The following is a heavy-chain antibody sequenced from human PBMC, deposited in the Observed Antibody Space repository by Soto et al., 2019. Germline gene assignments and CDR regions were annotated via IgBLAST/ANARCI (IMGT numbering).Heavy chain of an antibody. J-gene: IGHJ4*02. CDR2: ISRDGSTM. CDR3: VGEVASGY. V-gene: IGHV3-30*03. Sequence: QVQLVESGGGVVQPGGSLRLSCAASGFTLSNFGMHWVRQAPGKGLEWVAVISRDGSTMFYADSVSGRFTISRDSSRHTQYQKIKGLRAEEPAGYRYVGEVASGYWGQGTLVTVS. CDR1: GFTLSNFG. D-gene: IGHD2-21*01.